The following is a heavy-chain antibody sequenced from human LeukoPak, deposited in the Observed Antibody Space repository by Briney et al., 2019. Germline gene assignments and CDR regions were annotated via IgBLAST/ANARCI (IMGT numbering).Heavy chain of an antibody. CDR2: INPNSGGT. J-gene: IGHJ4*02. V-gene: IGHV1-2*02. CDR1: GYTFTGYY. Sequence: ASVTVSCKASGYTFTGYYMHWVRQAPGQGLEWMGWINPNSGGTNYAQKFQGRVTMTRDTSISTAYMELSRLRSDDTAVYYCARPSRIVGATLYYWGQGTLVTVSS. CDR3: ARPSRIVGATLYY. D-gene: IGHD1-26*01.